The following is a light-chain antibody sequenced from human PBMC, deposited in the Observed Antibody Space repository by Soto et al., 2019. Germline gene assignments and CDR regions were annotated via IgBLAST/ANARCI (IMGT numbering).Light chain of an antibody. CDR2: EGS. CDR3: CSYGGSRTLV. Sequence: QSALTQPASVSGSPGQSITISWTGTSSDVGSYNLVSWYQQHPGKAPKIMIYEGSKRPSGVSNRFSGSKSGNTASLTISGLKAEDEADYYCCSYGGSRTLVFGGGTKLTVL. J-gene: IGLJ2*01. CDR1: SSDVGSYNL. V-gene: IGLV2-23*01.